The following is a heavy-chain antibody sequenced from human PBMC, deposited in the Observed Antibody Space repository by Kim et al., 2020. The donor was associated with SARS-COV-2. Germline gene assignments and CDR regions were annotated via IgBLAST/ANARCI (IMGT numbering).Heavy chain of an antibody. CDR3: ARGVVYYYDSSGLNFDY. Sequence: SVKVSCKASGYTFTSYGISWVRQAPGQGLEWMGWISAYNGNTNYAQKLQGRVTMTTDTSTSTAYMELRSLRSDDTAVYYCARGVVYYYDSSGLNFDYWGQGTLVTVSS. J-gene: IGHJ4*02. V-gene: IGHV1-18*04. D-gene: IGHD3-22*01. CDR2: ISAYNGNT. CDR1: GYTFTSYG.